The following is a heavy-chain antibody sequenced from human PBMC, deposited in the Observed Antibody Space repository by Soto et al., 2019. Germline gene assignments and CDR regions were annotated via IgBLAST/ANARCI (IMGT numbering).Heavy chain of an antibody. V-gene: IGHV4-4*07. Sequence: PSETLSLTCTVSGGSISSYYWSWIRQPAGKGLEWIGRIYTSGSTTYNPSLKSRVTMSVDTSKNQSSLKLRCVIAVDTVGYYCARAHPRRRYSSNSPALVIWGQAATVTDSS. D-gene: IGHD6-13*01. J-gene: IGHJ6*02. CDR3: ARAHPRRRYSSNSPALVI. CDR1: GGSISSYY. CDR2: IYTSGST.